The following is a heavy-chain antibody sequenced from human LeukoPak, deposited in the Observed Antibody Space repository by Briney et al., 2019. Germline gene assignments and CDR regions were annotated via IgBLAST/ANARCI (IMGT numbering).Heavy chain of an antibody. V-gene: IGHV3-53*01. J-gene: IGHJ6*04. CDR3: AELGITMIGGV. D-gene: IGHD3-10*02. Sequence: RGSLRLSCAASGFTVSSNYMSWVRQAPGKGLEWVSVIYSGGSTYYADSVKGRFTISRDNAKNSLYLQMNSLRAEDTAVYYCAELGITMIGGVWGKGTTVTISS. CDR1: GFTVSSNY. CDR2: IYSGGST.